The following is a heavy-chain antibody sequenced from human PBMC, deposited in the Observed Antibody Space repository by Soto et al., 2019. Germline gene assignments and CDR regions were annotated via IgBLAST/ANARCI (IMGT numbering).Heavy chain of an antibody. CDR3: AKVRYDFWSGYYLAY. D-gene: IGHD3-3*01. J-gene: IGHJ4*02. CDR2: ISGSGGST. CDR1: GFTFSSYA. Sequence: EVQLLESGGGLVQPGGSLRLSCAASGFTFSSYAMSWVRQAPGKGLEWVSAISGSGGSTYYADSVKGRFTISRDNSENTLYLQMNSLRAEDTAVYYCAKVRYDFWSGYYLAYWGQGTLVTVSS. V-gene: IGHV3-23*01.